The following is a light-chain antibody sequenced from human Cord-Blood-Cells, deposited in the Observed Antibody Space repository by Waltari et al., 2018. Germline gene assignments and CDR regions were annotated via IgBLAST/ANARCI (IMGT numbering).Light chain of an antibody. J-gene: IGLJ2*01. CDR2: DVS. CDR1: SSDVGGYNY. CDR3: CSYAGSYTLV. Sequence: QSALTQPRSVSGSPGQSVTLPCTRTSSDVGGYNYVSWYQQHPGKAPKLMIYDVSKRPSGVPDRFSGSKSGNTASLTISGLQAEDEADYYCCSYAGSYTLVFGGGTKLTVL. V-gene: IGLV2-11*01.